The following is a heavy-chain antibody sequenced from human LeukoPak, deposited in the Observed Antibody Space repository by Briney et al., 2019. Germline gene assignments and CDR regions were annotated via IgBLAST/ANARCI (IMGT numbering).Heavy chain of an antibody. CDR1: GGSHSGHY. CDR3: ARLLDNDISGDPDTFDV. D-gene: IGHD3-22*01. CDR2: VAYTGRT. J-gene: IGHJ3*01. Sequence: TSETLSLTCTVSGGSHSGHYWSWIRQPPGKRLEWIGYVAYTGRTKYNPSLQSRVTISIDTSKSQFSLKLTSVTSADTAVYSCARLLDNDISGDPDTFDVWGQGTTVIVSS. V-gene: IGHV4-59*11.